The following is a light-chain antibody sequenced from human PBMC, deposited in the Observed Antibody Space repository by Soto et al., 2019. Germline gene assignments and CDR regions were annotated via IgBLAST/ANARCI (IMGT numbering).Light chain of an antibody. CDR3: KQYRDSRT. V-gene: IGKV3-20*01. CDR1: QSFSNNY. J-gene: IGKJ1*01. CDR2: GAS. Sequence: EMVLTQSPGTLSLSPGERATLSCRASQSFSNNYLAWYQQKPGQAPRLLIYGASSRATGIPDRFSGSGSGTDFTLTISRLEPEDFAVYYCKQYRDSRTFGQGTKVEIK.